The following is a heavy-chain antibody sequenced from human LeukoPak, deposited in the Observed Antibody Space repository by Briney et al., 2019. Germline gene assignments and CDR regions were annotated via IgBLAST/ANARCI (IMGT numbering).Heavy chain of an antibody. V-gene: IGHV3-30-3*01. Sequence: GGSLRLSCAASGFTFTSYAMHWVRQAPGKGLEWVAVISYDGSNKYYADSVKGRFTISRDNSKNTLYLQMNSLRPEDTAVYSCARDLASTVYYYYGLDVWGQGTTVTVSS. CDR2: ISYDGSNK. D-gene: IGHD4-11*01. J-gene: IGHJ6*02. CDR1: GFTFTSYA. CDR3: ARDLASTVYYYYGLDV.